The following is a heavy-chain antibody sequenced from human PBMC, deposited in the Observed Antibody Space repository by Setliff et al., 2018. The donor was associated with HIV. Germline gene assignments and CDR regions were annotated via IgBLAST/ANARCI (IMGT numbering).Heavy chain of an antibody. J-gene: IGHJ1*01. CDR3: AIRISAAGSAFQH. D-gene: IGHD6-13*01. Sequence: ASVKVSCKASSYIFSSNDIDWVRQAPGQGLEWMGRITSYSGNTKYAQKFQDRVTMTTDKSTTTAYMDLRSLRSDDTAVYYCAIRISAAGSAFQHWGQGTLVTVSS. CDR2: ITSYSGNT. V-gene: IGHV1-18*01. CDR1: SYIFSSND.